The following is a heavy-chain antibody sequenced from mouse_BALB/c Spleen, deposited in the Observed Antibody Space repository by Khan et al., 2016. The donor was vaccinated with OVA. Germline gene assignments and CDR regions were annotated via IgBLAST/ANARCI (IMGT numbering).Heavy chain of an antibody. CDR2: INSNGGSI. J-gene: IGHJ4*01. Sequence: EVELVESGGGLVQPGGSLKLSCAASGFTFNNYGMSWVRQTPDKRLELVATINSNGGSIDYPDSVKGRFTISRDNAKNTLYLQMSSLKSEDTAMYYCASDPGNYPYAMDYWGQGTSVTVSS. V-gene: IGHV5-6-3*01. CDR3: ASDPGNYPYAMDY. CDR1: GFTFNNYG. D-gene: IGHD2-1*01.